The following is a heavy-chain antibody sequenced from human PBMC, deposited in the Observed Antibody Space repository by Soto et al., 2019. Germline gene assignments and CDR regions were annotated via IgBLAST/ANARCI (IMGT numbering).Heavy chain of an antibody. D-gene: IGHD3-3*01. CDR2: ISYEGSNK. CDR3: ARDYDFWSGYPSGGIYY. V-gene: IGHV3-30-3*01. Sequence: QVQLVESGGGVVQPGGSLRLSCAASGFTFSSYAMHWVRQAPGKGLEWVAVISYEGSNKYYADSVKGRFTISRDNYKNTVYLQMNSRRAEDTAVSYCARDYDFWSGYPSGGIYYWGQGTLDTVSS. CDR1: GFTFSSYA. J-gene: IGHJ4*02.